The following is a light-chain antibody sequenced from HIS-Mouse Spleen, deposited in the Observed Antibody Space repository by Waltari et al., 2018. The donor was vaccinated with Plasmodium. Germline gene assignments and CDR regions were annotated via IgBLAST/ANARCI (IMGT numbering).Light chain of an antibody. CDR2: GKN. CDR1: SLRSYY. CDR3: NSRDSSGNHQV. V-gene: IGLV3-19*01. Sequence: SSELTQDPAVSVALGQPVRIPCQGDSLRSYYASWYQQKPGQAPVFVMYGKNKRPSGIPDRFSGSSSGNTATLTIRGGQAEDEADYYCNSRDSSGNHQVFGGGTKLTVL. J-gene: IGLJ2*01.